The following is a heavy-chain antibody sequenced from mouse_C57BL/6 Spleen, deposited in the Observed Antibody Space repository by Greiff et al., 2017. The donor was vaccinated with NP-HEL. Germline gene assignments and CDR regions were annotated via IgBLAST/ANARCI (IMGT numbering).Heavy chain of an antibody. CDR1: GYTFTSYW. J-gene: IGHJ3*01. Sequence: VQLQQPGAELVRPGTSVKLSCKASGYTFTSYWMHWVKQRPGQGLEWIGVIDPSDSYTNYNQKFKGKATLTVDTSSSTAYMQLSSLTSEDSAVYYCARGAQATGFAYWGQGTLVTVSA. D-gene: IGHD3-2*02. V-gene: IGHV1-59*01. CDR3: ARGAQATGFAY. CDR2: IDPSDSYT.